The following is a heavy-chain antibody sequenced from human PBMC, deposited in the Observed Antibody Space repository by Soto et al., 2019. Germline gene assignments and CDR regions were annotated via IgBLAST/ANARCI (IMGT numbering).Heavy chain of an antibody. Sequence: PSETLSLTCTVSGGSISSYYWSWIRQPPGKGLEWIGYIYYSGSTNYNPSLKSRVTISVDTSKNQFSLKLSSVTAADTAVYYCARHDYDILTGYYYYYGMDVWGQGTTVT. CDR1: GGSISSYY. CDR3: ARHDYDILTGYYYYYGMDV. D-gene: IGHD3-9*01. J-gene: IGHJ6*02. V-gene: IGHV4-59*08. CDR2: IYYSGST.